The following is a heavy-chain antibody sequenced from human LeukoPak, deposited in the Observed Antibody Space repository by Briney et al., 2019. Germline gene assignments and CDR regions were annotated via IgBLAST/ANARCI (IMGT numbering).Heavy chain of an antibody. D-gene: IGHD3-16*02. CDR2: SSPFNDKT. CDR1: RYTFSNYG. Sequence: GASVKASCKASRYTFSNYGISWVRQAPGQGLEWMGWSSPFNDKTNYAQKLQGRVTLTTDTSTSTAYMELRSLRSDDTAMYYCARGLLTFGGVIGGHQALEYFQHWGQGTLVTVPS. CDR3: ARGLLTFGGVIGGHQALEYFQH. J-gene: IGHJ1*01. V-gene: IGHV1-18*01.